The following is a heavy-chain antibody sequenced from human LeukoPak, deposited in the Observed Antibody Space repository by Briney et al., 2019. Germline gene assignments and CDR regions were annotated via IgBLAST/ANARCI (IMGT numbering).Heavy chain of an antibody. CDR3: ARDHSGRDWSDL. V-gene: IGHV4-59*12. CDR1: GGSISSYF. D-gene: IGHD6-13*01. J-gene: IGHJ5*02. Sequence: SETLSLTCAVSGGSISSYFFSWIRQPPGKGLEWIGYIYYSGSTNCNPSLKSRVTMSVDTSKNQFSLKLSSVTAADTAVYYCARDHSGRDWSDLWVQGTLVTVSS. CDR2: IYYSGST.